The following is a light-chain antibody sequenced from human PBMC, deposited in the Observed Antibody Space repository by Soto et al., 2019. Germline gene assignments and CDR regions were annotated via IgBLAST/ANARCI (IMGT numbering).Light chain of an antibody. V-gene: IGKV3-11*01. CDR3: QQRSNWPRRT. J-gene: IGKJ1*01. CDR2: DAS. Sequence: EIVLTQSPATLSLSPGERATLSCRASQSVSSYLAWYQQKPGQAPRLLIYDASNRATGIPVRFSGSGSGTDFTLTISSLEPEDFAVYYCQQRSNWPRRTFGQGTKVEIK. CDR1: QSVSSY.